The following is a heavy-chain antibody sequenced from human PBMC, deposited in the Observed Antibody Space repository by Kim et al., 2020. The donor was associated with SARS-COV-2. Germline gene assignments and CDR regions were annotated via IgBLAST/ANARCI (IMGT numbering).Heavy chain of an antibody. V-gene: IGHV3-11*01. Sequence: GGSLRLSCAASGFTFSDYYMSWIRQAPGKGLEWVSYISGSGTTIYYADSVKGRFTISRDNAKNSLHLQMNSLSAEDTAVYYCARLAAVVVPAAIWSGYSYNRDVWGHGTTVTVSS. D-gene: IGHD2-2*02. J-gene: IGHJ6*01. CDR3: ARLAAVVVPAAIWSGYSYNRDV. CDR2: ISGSGTTI. CDR1: GFTFSDYY.